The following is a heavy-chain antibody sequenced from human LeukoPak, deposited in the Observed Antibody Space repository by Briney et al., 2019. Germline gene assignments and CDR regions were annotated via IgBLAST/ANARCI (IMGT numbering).Heavy chain of an antibody. V-gene: IGHV1-46*01. Sequence: ASVKVSCKASGYTFTSYYMHWVRQAPGQGLEWMGIINPSGGSTSYAQKFQGRVTMTRDTSTSTVYMELSSLRSEDTAVYYCAREPLHSGGYFPLGDYWGQGTLVTVSS. CDR1: GYTFTSYY. CDR2: INPSGGST. D-gene: IGHD1-26*01. CDR3: AREPLHSGGYFPLGDY. J-gene: IGHJ4*02.